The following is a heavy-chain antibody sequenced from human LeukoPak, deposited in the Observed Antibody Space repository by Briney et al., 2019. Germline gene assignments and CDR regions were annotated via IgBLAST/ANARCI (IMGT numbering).Heavy chain of an antibody. Sequence: SETLSLTCTVSGGSISSYYWSWIRQPPGKGLEWIGYIYYSGSTNYNPSLKSRVTISVDTSKNQFSLKLSSATAADTAVYYCARRAVTHYYFDYWGQGTLVTVSS. CDR1: GGSISSYY. V-gene: IGHV4-59*08. CDR2: IYYSGST. D-gene: IGHD4-23*01. CDR3: ARRAVTHYYFDY. J-gene: IGHJ4*02.